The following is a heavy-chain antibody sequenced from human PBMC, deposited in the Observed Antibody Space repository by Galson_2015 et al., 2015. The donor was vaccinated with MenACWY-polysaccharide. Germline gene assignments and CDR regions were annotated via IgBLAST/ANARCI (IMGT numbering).Heavy chain of an antibody. D-gene: IGHD4-23*01. CDR1: GFTFSTYG. V-gene: IGHV3-23*01. CDR2: LDGSGANT. CDR3: AKDASNSWFDS. J-gene: IGHJ5*01. Sequence: SLRLSCAASGFTFSTYGMGWVRQAPGKGLEWVSTLDGSGANTYYADSVRGRFTIFRDNSKKMLYLQMNSLRAEDTALYYCAKDASNSWFDSWGQGTLVTVSS.